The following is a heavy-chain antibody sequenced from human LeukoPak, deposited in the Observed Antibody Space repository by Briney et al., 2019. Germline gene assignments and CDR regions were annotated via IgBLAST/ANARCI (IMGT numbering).Heavy chain of an antibody. CDR3: ARGVQGAGTDAFDI. CDR2: IYTSAIISGNT. J-gene: IGHJ3*02. CDR1: GGSISSYY. D-gene: IGHD6-13*01. Sequence: SETLSLTCTVSGGSISSYYWSWIRQPPGKGLEWIGRIYTSAIISGNTNYNPSLKSRVTISVDTSKNQFSLKLSSVTAAGTAVYYCARGVQGAGTDAFDIWGQGAMVTVSS. V-gene: IGHV4-4*07.